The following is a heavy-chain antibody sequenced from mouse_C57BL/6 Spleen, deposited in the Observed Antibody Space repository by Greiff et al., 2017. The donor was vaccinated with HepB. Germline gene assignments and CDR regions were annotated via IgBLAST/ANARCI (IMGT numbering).Heavy chain of an antibody. CDR1: GYTFTSYG. D-gene: IGHD2-5*01. CDR3: ARGDYSNGAY. CDR2: IYPRSGNN. V-gene: IGHV1-81*01. Sequence: QVQLQQSGAELARPGASVKLSCKASGYTFTSYGISWVKQRTGQGLEWIGEIYPRSGNNYYNEKFKGKATLTADKSSSPAYMELRSLTSEDAAVYFCARGDYSNGAYWGQGTLVTVSA. J-gene: IGHJ3*01.